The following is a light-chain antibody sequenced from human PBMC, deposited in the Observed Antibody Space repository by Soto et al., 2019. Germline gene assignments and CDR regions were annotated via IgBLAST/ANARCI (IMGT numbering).Light chain of an antibody. J-gene: IGKJ1*01. CDR2: GAS. V-gene: IGKV3-20*01. CDR1: QSVSSSF. CDR3: QQYDSSHWT. Sequence: EIVLTQSPGTLSLSPGERATLSCRASQSVSSSFLAWYQQKPGQAPRLLIYGASSRATGIPDRCSGSGSGTDFTLTISRLEPEDFAVFYCQQYDSSHWTFGQGTKVEIK.